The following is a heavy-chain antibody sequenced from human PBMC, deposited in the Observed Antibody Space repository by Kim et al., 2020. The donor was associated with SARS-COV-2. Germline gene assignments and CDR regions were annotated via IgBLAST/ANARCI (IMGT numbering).Heavy chain of an antibody. CDR2: YT. CDR3: ARRRVYGMDV. V-gene: IGHV5-10-1*01. Sequence: YTNYSPSFQGHVTISADKSISTAYLQWSSLKASDTAMYYCARRRVYGMDVWGQGTTVTVSS. J-gene: IGHJ6*02.